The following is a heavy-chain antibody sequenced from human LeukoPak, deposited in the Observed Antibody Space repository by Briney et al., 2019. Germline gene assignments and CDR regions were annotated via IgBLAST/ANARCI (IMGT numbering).Heavy chain of an antibody. CDR2: INHSGST. Sequence: SETLSLTCAVYGGSFSGYYWSWIRQPPGKGLEWIGEINHSGSTNYNPSLKSRVTISVDTSKNQFSLKLSSVTAADTAVYYCARATPFHYDSSGYYFPYYYYMDVWGKGTTVTVSS. V-gene: IGHV4-34*01. J-gene: IGHJ6*03. CDR1: GGSFSGYY. D-gene: IGHD3-22*01. CDR3: ARATPFHYDSSGYYFPYYYYMDV.